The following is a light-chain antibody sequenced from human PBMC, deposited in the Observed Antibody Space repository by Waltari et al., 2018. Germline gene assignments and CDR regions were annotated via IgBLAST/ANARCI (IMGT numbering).Light chain of an antibody. V-gene: IGLV2-23*01. J-gene: IGLJ3*02. CDR3: YSYAGSSTWV. Sequence: QSALTQPASMSGSPGQSITISCTGTSGDVGGYNVVSWYQRHPGKVPKLIIYEGSKRPSGSSDRCSGSKYGNTASLTISGLQTEDEAEYYCYSYAGSSTWVFGGGTQLTVV. CDR2: EGS. CDR1: SGDVGGYNV.